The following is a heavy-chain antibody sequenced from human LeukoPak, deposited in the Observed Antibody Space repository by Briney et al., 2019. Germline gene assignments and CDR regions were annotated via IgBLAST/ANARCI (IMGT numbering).Heavy chain of an antibody. CDR1: GDTLTELT. V-gene: IGHV1-24*01. CDR2: FVPEDGET. CDR3: ATLPRGHLFDS. Sequence: ASLKVSCKLSGDTLTELTMHCGRQSPGKGLGRGGGFVPEDGETIYAHKFPGRVTMTEDTPTEAPYTELSSLSSDDKAVYFCATLPRGHLFDSWGQGTLVTVSS. D-gene: IGHD3-10*01. J-gene: IGHJ4*02.